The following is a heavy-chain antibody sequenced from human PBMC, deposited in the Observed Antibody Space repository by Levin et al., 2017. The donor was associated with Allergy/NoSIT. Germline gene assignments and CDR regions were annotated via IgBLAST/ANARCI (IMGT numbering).Heavy chain of an antibody. CDR1: GGSISSGDYF. Sequence: PSETLSLTCTISGGSISSGDYFWGWIRQPPGTGLEWIGNIYNSGSTYCNPSLKSRVAISADTSKNQFSLRLTSVTAADTAVYYCARRRAGTSCRDYWGQGTLVTVSS. D-gene: IGHD2-2*01. J-gene: IGHJ4*02. CDR3: ARRRAGTSCRDY. V-gene: IGHV4-39*01. CDR2: IYNSGST.